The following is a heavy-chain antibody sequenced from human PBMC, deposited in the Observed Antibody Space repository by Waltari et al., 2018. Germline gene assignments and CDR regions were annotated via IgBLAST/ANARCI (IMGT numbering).Heavy chain of an antibody. CDR2: IYYSGST. CDR3: ARGGWSLDY. D-gene: IGHD6-19*01. Sequence: VQLQESGPGLGKPSETLPLTCTEPGGSISNFYLSWLRQQSPGKGLEGIGYIYYSGSTNYNPSLKSRVTISVDTSKNQFFLKLSSVTAADTAVYYCARGGWSLDYWGQGTLVTVSS. V-gene: IGHV4-59*01. J-gene: IGHJ4*02. CDR1: GGSISNFY.